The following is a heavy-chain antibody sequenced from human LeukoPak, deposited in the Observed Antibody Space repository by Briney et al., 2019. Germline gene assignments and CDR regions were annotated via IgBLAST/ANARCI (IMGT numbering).Heavy chain of an antibody. V-gene: IGHV1-2*02. D-gene: IGHD3-3*01. CDR1: GYTFTGYY. CDR2: INPNSGGT. J-gene: IGHJ4*02. CDR3: AVRLLRFSEDY. Sequence: VASVKVSCKASGYTFTGYYMHWVRQAPGQGLEWMGWINPNSGGTNYAQKFQGRVTMTRATSISTAYMELSRLRSDDTAVYYRAVRLLRFSEDYWGQGTLVTVSS.